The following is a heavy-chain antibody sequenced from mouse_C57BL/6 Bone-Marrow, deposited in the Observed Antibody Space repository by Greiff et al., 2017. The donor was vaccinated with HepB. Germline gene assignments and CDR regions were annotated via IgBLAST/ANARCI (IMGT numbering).Heavy chain of an antibody. CDR1: GYTFTSYG. CDR3: ARDYYGSSLFAY. J-gene: IGHJ3*01. CDR2: IYPRSGNT. D-gene: IGHD1-1*01. V-gene: IGHV1-81*01. Sequence: VQLQQSGAELARPGASVKLSCKASGYTFTSYGISWVKQRTGQGLEWIGEIYPRSGNTYYNEKFKGKATLTADKSSSTAYMELRRLTSEDSAVYFCARDYYGSSLFAYWGQGTLVTVSA.